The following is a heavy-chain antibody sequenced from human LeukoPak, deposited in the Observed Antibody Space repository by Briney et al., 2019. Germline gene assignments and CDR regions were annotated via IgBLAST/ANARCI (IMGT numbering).Heavy chain of an antibody. Sequence: GGSLRLSCAASGFTFSSYAMSWVRQAPGKGLEWVSGINGRGETTVYAASVEGRFTISRDNSKNTLYLQMNSLRAEDTAVYYCAKEGLHYDFWSGYYLAEYFQHWGEGTLVTVSS. D-gene: IGHD3-3*01. J-gene: IGHJ1*01. V-gene: IGHV3-23*01. CDR2: INGRGETT. CDR3: AKEGLHYDFWSGYYLAEYFQH. CDR1: GFTFSSYA.